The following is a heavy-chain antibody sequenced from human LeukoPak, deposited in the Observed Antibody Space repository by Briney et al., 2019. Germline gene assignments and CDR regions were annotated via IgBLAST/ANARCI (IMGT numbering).Heavy chain of an antibody. Sequence: SQTLSLTCAISGDSVSSNSAAWNWIRQSPSRGLGWLGRTYYRSKWYNDYAVSVKSRITTNPDTSKNQFSLQLNSVTPEDTAVYYCAKSYNWKLHNWFDPWGQGTLVTVSS. CDR2: TYYRSKWYN. D-gene: IGHD1-20*01. V-gene: IGHV6-1*01. CDR3: AKSYNWKLHNWFDP. J-gene: IGHJ5*02. CDR1: GDSVSSNSAA.